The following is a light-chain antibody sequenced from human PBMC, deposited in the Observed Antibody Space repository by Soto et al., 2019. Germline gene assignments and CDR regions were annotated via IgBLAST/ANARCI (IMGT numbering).Light chain of an antibody. J-gene: IGLJ2*01. V-gene: IGLV2-8*01. CDR3: SSSAGSNNVL. Sequence: QSALPQPPSASGSPGQEVTISCTGTSSDVGGYNFVSWYQQHPGKAPKLMIYEVSKRPSGVPDRFPGSKSDNTASLTVSGLQAEDEADFYCSSSAGSNNVLFGGGTQLTVL. CDR1: SSDVGGYNF. CDR2: EVS.